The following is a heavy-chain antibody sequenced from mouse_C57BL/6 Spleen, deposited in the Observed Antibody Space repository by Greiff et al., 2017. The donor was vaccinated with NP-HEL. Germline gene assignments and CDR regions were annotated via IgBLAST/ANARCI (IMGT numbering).Heavy chain of an antibody. Sequence: EVQLQQSGPELVKPGASVKMSCKASGYTFTDYNMHWVKQSHGKSLEWIGYINPNNGGTSYNQKFKGKATLTVNKSSSTAYMELRSLTSEDSAVYYCARRHYYGSSYWFAYWGQGTLVTVSA. D-gene: IGHD1-1*01. CDR3: ARRHYYGSSYWFAY. CDR2: INPNNGGT. J-gene: IGHJ3*01. V-gene: IGHV1-22*01. CDR1: GYTFTDYN.